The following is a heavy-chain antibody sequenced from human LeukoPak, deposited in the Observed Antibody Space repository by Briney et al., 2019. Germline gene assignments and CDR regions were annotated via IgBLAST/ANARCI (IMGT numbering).Heavy chain of an antibody. CDR3: TRRLTQYDCFDP. Sequence: SQTLSLTCAISGDSVSSNSVTWNWITQSPSRGLEWLGRTYYRSTWYNDYAVSVRGRITVNPDTSKNQFSLHLNSVTPEDTAVYYCTRRLTQYDCFDPWGQGILVTVSS. CDR1: GDSVSSNSVT. CDR2: TYYRSTWYN. V-gene: IGHV6-1*01. D-gene: IGHD2-2*01. J-gene: IGHJ5*02.